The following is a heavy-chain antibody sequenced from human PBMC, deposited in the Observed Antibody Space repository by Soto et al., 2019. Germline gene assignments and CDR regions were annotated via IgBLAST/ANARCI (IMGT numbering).Heavy chain of an antibody. CDR1: GGTFSSYA. V-gene: IGHV1-69*01. CDR2: IIPIFGTA. Sequence: QGQLVQSGAEVKKPGSSVKVSCKASGGTFSSYAISWVRQAPGQGLEWMGGIIPIFGTANYAQKFQGRVTITADESTSTAYMELSSLRSEDTAVYYCARDMDIVVVPAAISAFDISGQGTMVTVSS. J-gene: IGHJ3*02. CDR3: ARDMDIVVVPAAISAFDI. D-gene: IGHD2-2*02.